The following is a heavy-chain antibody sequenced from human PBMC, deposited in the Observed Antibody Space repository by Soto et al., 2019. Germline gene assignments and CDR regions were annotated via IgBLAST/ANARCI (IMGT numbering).Heavy chain of an antibody. V-gene: IGHV3-30*18. CDR2: ISYDGSNK. CDR3: AKWYSSSYGYFDY. Sequence: GGSLRLSCAASGFTFSSYGMHWVRQAPGKGLEWVAVISYDGSNKYYADSVKGRFTISRDNSKNALYLQMNSLRAEDTAVYYCAKWYSSSYGYFDYWGQGTLVTVSS. D-gene: IGHD6-6*01. J-gene: IGHJ4*02. CDR1: GFTFSSYG.